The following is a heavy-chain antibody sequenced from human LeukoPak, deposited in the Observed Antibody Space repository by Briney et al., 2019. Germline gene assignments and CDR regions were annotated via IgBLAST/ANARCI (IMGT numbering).Heavy chain of an antibody. CDR1: GYTFTSYD. CDR2: MNPNSGDT. CDR3: ARGLATYDSSGYTASDI. Sequence: ASVKVSCKASGYTFTSYDINWVRQATGQGLEWMGWMNPNSGDTGYAQKFQGRVTITRNTSISTAYMELSRLRSDDTAVYYCARGLATYDSSGYTASDIWGQGTMVTVSS. D-gene: IGHD3-22*01. V-gene: IGHV1-8*03. J-gene: IGHJ3*02.